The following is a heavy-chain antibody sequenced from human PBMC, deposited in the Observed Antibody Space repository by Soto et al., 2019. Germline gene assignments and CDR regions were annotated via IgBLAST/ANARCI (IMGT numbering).Heavy chain of an antibody. CDR1: GYTFTSYD. D-gene: IGHD2-15*01. Sequence: QVQLVQSGAEVKKPGASVKVSCKASGYTFTSYDINWVRQATGQGLEWMGWLNPNSGNTGYAQKFQGRATIPRNTSRSTAYMELRSLGSEDTAVYYCAREIGYCSGGSCSDYYGMEVWGQGTTVTVSS. CDR3: AREIGYCSGGSCSDYYGMEV. CDR2: LNPNSGNT. J-gene: IGHJ6*02. V-gene: IGHV1-8*01.